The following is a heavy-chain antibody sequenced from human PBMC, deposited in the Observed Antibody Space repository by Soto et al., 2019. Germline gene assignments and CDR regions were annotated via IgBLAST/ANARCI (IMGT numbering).Heavy chain of an antibody. Sequence: QVQLVESGGGVVQPGRSLRLSCAASGFTLSSYAMHWVRQAPGKGLEWVAVISYDGSNKYYADSVKGRFTISRDNSKNTLYLQMNSLRAEDTAVYYCARDRYYYDSSGSLDHWGQGTLVTVSS. CDR2: ISYDGSNK. D-gene: IGHD3-22*01. CDR3: ARDRYYYDSSGSLDH. CDR1: GFTLSSYA. J-gene: IGHJ4*02. V-gene: IGHV3-30-3*01.